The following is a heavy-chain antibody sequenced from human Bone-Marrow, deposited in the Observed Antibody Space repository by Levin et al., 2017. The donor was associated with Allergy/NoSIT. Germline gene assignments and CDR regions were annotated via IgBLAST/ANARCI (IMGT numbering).Heavy chain of an antibody. D-gene: IGHD1-26*01. J-gene: IGHJ6*02. CDR3: ARDGYGGSYYQSEYGMDD. V-gene: IGHV1-69*13. CDR1: GGTFSGYA. Sequence: SVKVSCRASGGTFSGYAFSWVRQAPGQGLEWMGGIIPMFGTTNYAQKFQGRVTITADESTSTVYMALSSLRSEDTAFYYCARDGYGGSYYQSEYGMDDWGQGTTVTVSS. CDR2: IIPMFGTT.